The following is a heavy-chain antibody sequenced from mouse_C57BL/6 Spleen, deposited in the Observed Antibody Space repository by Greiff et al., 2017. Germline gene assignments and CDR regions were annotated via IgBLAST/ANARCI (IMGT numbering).Heavy chain of an antibody. CDR3: EREGVNYYGSSSWFAY. V-gene: IGHV1-69*01. CDR1: GYTFTSYW. D-gene: IGHD1-1*01. CDR2: IDPSDSYT. Sequence: QVQLQQPGAELVMPGASVKLSCKASGYTFTSYWMHWVKQRPGQGLEWIGEIDPSDSYTNYIQKFKGKYTLTIDKSSSAAYMRLSSLTSEDSAVYYCEREGVNYYGSSSWFAYWGQGTLVTVSA. J-gene: IGHJ3*01.